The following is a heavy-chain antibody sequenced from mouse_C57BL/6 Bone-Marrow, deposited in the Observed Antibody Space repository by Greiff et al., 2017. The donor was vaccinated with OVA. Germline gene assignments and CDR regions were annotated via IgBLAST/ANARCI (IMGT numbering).Heavy chain of an antibody. J-gene: IGHJ4*01. Sequence: VQLQESGAELVRPGSSVKLSCKASGYTFTSYWMHWVKQRPIQGLEWIGNIDPSDSETHYNQKFKDKATLTVDKSSSTAYMQLSSLTSEDSAVYYCARKALFFYAMDYWGQGTSVTVSS. CDR3: ARKALFFYAMDY. D-gene: IGHD1-1*02. V-gene: IGHV1-52*01. CDR2: IDPSDSET. CDR1: GYTFTSYW.